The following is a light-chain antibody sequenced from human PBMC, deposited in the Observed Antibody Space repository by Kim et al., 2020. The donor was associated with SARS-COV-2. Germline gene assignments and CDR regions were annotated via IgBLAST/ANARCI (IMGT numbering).Light chain of an antibody. J-gene: IGKJ1*01. Sequence: EIVLTQSPGTLSLSLGERATLSCRASQSVSSSYLAWYQQKPGQAPRLLIYDASSRTTGIPDRFSGSGSGTDFTLTISRLEPEDFAVYYCQQYGSSPQTFGQGTKVDIK. CDR2: DAS. V-gene: IGKV3-20*01. CDR1: QSVSSSY. CDR3: QQYGSSPQT.